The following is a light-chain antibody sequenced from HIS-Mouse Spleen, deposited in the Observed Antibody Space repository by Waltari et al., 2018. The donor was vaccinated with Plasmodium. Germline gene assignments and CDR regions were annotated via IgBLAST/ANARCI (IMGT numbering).Light chain of an antibody. CDR2: EDN. J-gene: IGLJ3*02. CDR3: QSYDSSNQV. Sequence: NFMLTQPHSVSESPGKTVTISCTRSSATLASNYVQRYQQRPGSAPTTVIYEDNQRPSGVPDRFSGSIDSSSNSASLTISGLKTEDEADYYCQSYDSSNQVFGGGTKLTVL. CDR1: SATLASNY. V-gene: IGLV6-57*04.